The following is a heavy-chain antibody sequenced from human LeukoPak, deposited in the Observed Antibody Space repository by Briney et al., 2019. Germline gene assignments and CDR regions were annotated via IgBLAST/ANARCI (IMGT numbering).Heavy chain of an antibody. CDR1: GYTFRNYG. V-gene: IGHV1-46*01. J-gene: IGHJ4*02. Sequence: ASVKVSCKASGYTFRNYGISWVRQAPGQGLEWMGIINPSGGSTSYAQKFQGRVTMTRDTSTSTVYMELSSLRSEDTAVYYCARDRMGAARGSLTYWGQGTLVTVSS. D-gene: IGHD6-6*01. CDR3: ARDRMGAARGSLTY. CDR2: INPSGGST.